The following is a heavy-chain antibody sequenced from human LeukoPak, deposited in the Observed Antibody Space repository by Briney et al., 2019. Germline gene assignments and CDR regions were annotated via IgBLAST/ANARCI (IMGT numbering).Heavy chain of an antibody. CDR2: ISRSGSNT. CDR1: GFTFSYYY. Sequence: GGSLRLSCAASGFTFSYYYMSWIRQAPGKGLEWVSYISRSGSNTYYADSVKGRFTISRDNSKNSLYLQMNSLRVEDTAVYYCARQDSGSSPYYYYHGMDVWGQGTTVTVSS. D-gene: IGHD1-26*01. CDR3: ARQDSGSSPYYYYHGMDV. V-gene: IGHV3-11*01. J-gene: IGHJ6*02.